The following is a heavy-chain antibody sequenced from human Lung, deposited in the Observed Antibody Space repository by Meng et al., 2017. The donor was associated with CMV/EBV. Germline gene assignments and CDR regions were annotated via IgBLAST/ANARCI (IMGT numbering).Heavy chain of an antibody. V-gene: IGHV1-2*02. D-gene: IGHD2-2*01. CDR1: GYTFTGYY. CDR2: INPNSGGT. CDR3: ARDRVPAAFRDYCRDF. Sequence: ASVKVSCKASGYTFTGYYMHWVRQAPGQGLEWMGWINPNSGGTNYAQKFQGRVTMTRDTSISTAYMELSRLRSDDTAVYYCARDRVPAAFRDYCRDFWGQGTMVTGSS. J-gene: IGHJ6*02.